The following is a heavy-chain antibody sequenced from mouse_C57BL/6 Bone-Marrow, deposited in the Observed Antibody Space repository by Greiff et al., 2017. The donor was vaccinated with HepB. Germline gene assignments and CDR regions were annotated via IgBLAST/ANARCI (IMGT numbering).Heavy chain of an antibody. CDR3: ARDGYYTYWYFEV. Sequence: VQLQQSGPELVKPGASVKMSCKASGYTFTDYNMHWVKQSHGKSLEWIGYINPNNGGTSYNQKFKGKATLTVNKSSSTAYMELRSLTSEDSAVYYCARDGYYTYWYFEVWGTGTTVTVSS. CDR2: INPNNGGT. D-gene: IGHD2-3*01. V-gene: IGHV1-22*01. J-gene: IGHJ1*03. CDR1: GYTFTDYN.